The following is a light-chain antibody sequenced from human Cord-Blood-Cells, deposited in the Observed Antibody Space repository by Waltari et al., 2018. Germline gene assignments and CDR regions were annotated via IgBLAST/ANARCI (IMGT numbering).Light chain of an antibody. CDR1: QSVSSSY. CDR3: QQYGSSPSYT. Sequence: EIVLTQSPGTLSLSQGERATLHCRASQSVSSSYLAWYQQKPGQAPRLLIYGASSRATGIPHRSSDSGSWTDFTLTIIRLEPEDFAVYYCQQYGSSPSYTFGQGTKLEIK. V-gene: IGKV3-20*01. J-gene: IGKJ2*01. CDR2: GAS.